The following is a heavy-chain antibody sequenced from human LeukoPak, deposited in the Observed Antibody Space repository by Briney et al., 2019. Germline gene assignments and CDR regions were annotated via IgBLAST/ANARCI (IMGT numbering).Heavy chain of an antibody. CDR1: GFTFSSYA. V-gene: IGHV3-23*01. CDR2: ISGSGGST. D-gene: IGHD3-9*01. J-gene: IGHJ4*02. Sequence: GGSLRHSCAASGFTFSSYAMSWVRQAPGKGLEWVSAISGSGGSTYYADSVKGRFTISRDNSKNTLYLQMNSLRAEDTAVYYCAKPAPLRYFDWGSFDYWGQGTLVTVSS. CDR3: AKPAPLRYFDWGSFDY.